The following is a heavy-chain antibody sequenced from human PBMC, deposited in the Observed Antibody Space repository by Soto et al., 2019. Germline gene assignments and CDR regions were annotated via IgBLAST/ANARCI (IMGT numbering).Heavy chain of an antibody. CDR3: ATSRRSSGDAFDF. CDR1: GFSLTTSVVG. CDR2: IYWNDDE. D-gene: IGHD6-6*01. J-gene: IGHJ3*01. Sequence: GPTRVNPTHALTLTCTFSGFSLTTSVVGVGWIRQPPGRALEWLALIYWNDDERYSPSLRSRLTITKDTSKNQVVLTMTNMDAVDKATYYCATSRRSSGDAFDFWGQGTMVTV. V-gene: IGHV2-5*01.